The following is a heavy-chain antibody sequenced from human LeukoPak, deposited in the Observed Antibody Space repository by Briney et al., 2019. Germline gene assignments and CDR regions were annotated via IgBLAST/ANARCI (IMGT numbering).Heavy chain of an antibody. Sequence: PSETLSLTCTVSGYSISSGYYWSWIRQPAGKGLEWIGRIHTSGSTNYNPSLKSRVTMSVDTSKNQFSLKLSSVTAADTAVYYCARGAVTTPTSPFDYWGQGTLVTVSS. CDR3: ARGAVTTPTSPFDY. V-gene: IGHV4-4*07. D-gene: IGHD4-11*01. CDR1: GYSISSGYY. CDR2: IHTSGST. J-gene: IGHJ4*02.